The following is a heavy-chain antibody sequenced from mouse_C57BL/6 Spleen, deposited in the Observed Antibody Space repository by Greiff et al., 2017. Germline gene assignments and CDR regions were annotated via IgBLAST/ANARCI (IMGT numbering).Heavy chain of an antibody. J-gene: IGHJ2*01. CDR2: IYPGDGDT. Sequence: VKLQESGAELVKPGASVKISCKASGYAFSSYWMNWVKQRPGKGLEWIGQIYPGDGDTNYNGKFKDKATLTADKSSSTAYMQLSSLTSEDSAVYFGARSGDRGLYFDYWGQGTTLTVSS. D-gene: IGHD3-1*01. CDR3: ARSGDRGLYFDY. V-gene: IGHV1-80*01. CDR1: GYAFSSYW.